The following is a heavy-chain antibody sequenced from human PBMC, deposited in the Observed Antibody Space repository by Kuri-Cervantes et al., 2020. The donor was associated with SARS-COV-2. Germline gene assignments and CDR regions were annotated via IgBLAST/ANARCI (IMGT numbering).Heavy chain of an antibody. CDR3: ATVYTMGVSLD. J-gene: IGHJ4*02. CDR1: TFTFNNYA. Sequence: GGSLRLSCAASTFTFNNYALIWVRQAPGKGLEWVSSISLPGGDTNYADSVKGRFTISGDNSKDTLYLQMHSLRAEDTAVYYCATVYTMGVSLDWGQGTLVTVSS. CDR2: ISLPGGDT. D-gene: IGHD3-16*01. V-gene: IGHV3-23*01.